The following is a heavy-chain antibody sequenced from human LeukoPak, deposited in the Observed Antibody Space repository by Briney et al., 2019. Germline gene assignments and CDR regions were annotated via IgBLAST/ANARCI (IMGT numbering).Heavy chain of an antibody. V-gene: IGHV4-59*01. CDR3: ARDYCSGGSCYFDY. CDR1: GGSISSYY. J-gene: IGHJ4*02. D-gene: IGHD2-15*01. CDR2: IYYSGST. Sequence: SETLSLTCTVSGGSISSYYWSWIRQPPGKGPEWIGYIYYSGSTNYNPSLKSRVTISVDTSKNQFSLKLSSVTAADTAVYYCARDYCSGGSCYFDYWGQGTLVTVSS.